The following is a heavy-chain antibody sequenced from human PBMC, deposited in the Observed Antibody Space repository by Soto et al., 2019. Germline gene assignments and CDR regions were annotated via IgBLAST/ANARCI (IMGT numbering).Heavy chain of an antibody. V-gene: IGHV3-23*01. CDR3: AKEAVGSGWYQRSYFDY. CDR1: GFTFSSYA. J-gene: IGHJ4*02. CDR2: ISGSGGST. D-gene: IGHD6-19*01. Sequence: GGSLRLSCAASGFTFSSYAMSWVRQAPGKGLEWVSAISGSGGSTYYADSVKGRFTISRDNSKNTLYLQMNSLRAEDTAVYYCAKEAVGSGWYQRSYFDYWGQGTLVTVSS.